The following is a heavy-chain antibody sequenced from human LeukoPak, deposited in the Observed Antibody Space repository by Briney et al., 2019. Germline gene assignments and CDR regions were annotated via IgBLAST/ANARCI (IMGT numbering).Heavy chain of an antibody. CDR3: ARERDSITFGGVIANYFDY. V-gene: IGHV1-2*02. D-gene: IGHD3-16*02. Sequence: ASVKVSCKASGYTFTSYDINWVRQATGQGLEWMGWINPNSGGTNYAQKFQGRVTMTRDTSISTAYMELSRLRSDDTAVYYCARERDSITFGGVIANYFDYWGQGTLVTVSS. J-gene: IGHJ4*02. CDR2: INPNSGGT. CDR1: GYTFTSYD.